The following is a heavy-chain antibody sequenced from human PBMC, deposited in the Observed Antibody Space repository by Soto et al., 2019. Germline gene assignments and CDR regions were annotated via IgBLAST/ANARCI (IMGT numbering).Heavy chain of an antibody. CDR2: ISGSGGST. Sequence: EVQLLESGGGLVQPGGSLRLSCAASGFTFSSYAMSWVRQAPGKGLEWVSAISGSGGSTYYADSVKGRFTISRDNSKNPLYLQMNSLRAEDTAVYYCAKRAYCSGGSCYTNLYYYYYMDVWGKGTTVTVSS. CDR1: GFTFSSYA. D-gene: IGHD2-15*01. V-gene: IGHV3-23*01. CDR3: AKRAYCSGGSCYTNLYYYYYMDV. J-gene: IGHJ6*03.